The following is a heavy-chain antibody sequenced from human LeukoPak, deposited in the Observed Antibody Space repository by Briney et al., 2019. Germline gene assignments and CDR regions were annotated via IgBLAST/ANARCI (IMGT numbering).Heavy chain of an antibody. CDR2: INPNSGGT. V-gene: IGHV1-2*02. CDR3: ARDPHSSGKNDY. CDR1: GYTFTGYY. D-gene: IGHD3-22*01. J-gene: IGHJ4*02. Sequence: GASVKVSCKASGYTFTGYYMHWVRQAPGQGLEWMGWINPNSGGTNYAQKFQGRVTMTRDTSISTAYMELSRLRADDTAVYYCARDPHSSGKNDYWGQGTLVTVSS.